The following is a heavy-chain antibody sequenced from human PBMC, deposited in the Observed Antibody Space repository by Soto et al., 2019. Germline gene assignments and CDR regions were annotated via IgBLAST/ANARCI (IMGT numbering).Heavy chain of an antibody. D-gene: IGHD3-22*01. CDR3: ARWVGGSMSDNSGKYDS. J-gene: IGHJ5*01. CDR1: GFTFSRNG. CDR2: VSYDGSQK. Sequence: QVQLVESGGGVVQPGTSLRLTCAGSGFTFSRNGMHWVRQAPGKGLEWVALVSYDGSQKYYVDSVTGRFTISRDNSEHTLYRQMNSLRPEDTAVYYCARWVGGSMSDNSGKYDSWGQGTLVTVSS. V-gene: IGHV3-30*03.